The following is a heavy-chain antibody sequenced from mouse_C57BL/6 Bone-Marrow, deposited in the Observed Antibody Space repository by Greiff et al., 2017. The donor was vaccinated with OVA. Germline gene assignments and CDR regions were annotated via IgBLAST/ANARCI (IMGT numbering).Heavy chain of an antibody. J-gene: IGHJ1*03. Sequence: QVQLQQPGPELVKPGASVKLSCKASGYTFTSYWMHWVKQRPGQGLEWIGNINPSNGGTNYNEKFKSKATLTVDKSSSTAYMQLSSLTSEDSAVYYCARYPITTVVATYWYFDVWGTGTTVTVSS. CDR2: INPSNGGT. CDR3: ARYPITTVVATYWYFDV. D-gene: IGHD1-1*01. V-gene: IGHV1-53*01. CDR1: GYTFTSYW.